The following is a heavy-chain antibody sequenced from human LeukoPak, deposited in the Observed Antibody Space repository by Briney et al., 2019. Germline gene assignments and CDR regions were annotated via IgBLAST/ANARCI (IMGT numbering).Heavy chain of an antibody. V-gene: IGHV3-7*01. CDR1: GFIFTDHW. CDR3: ARAVDVADY. J-gene: IGHJ4*02. D-gene: IGHD3-16*01. CDR2: IKEDGSAI. Sequence: PGGSLRLSCAASGFIFTDHWMSWVRQAPGKGLDWVANIKEDGSAIFYADSVTGRFTISRDNAKHSVYLQMNNLRIEDTAVYYCARAVDVADYWGRGTLVTVSS.